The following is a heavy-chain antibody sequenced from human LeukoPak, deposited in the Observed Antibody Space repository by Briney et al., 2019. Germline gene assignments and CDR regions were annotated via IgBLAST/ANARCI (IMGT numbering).Heavy chain of an antibody. CDR1: GFTFGDLL. D-gene: IGHD3-22*01. CDR2: IKQDGSET. CDR3: ARYYYDSSGYYYFDY. Sequence: GGSLRLSCTVSGFTFGDLLMSWVRQAPGQGLEWVASIKQDGSETHLLDSVKDRFTISRDNAKNSLYLQMNSLRAEDTAVYYCARYYYDSSGYYYFDYWGQGTLVTVSS. V-gene: IGHV3-7*01. J-gene: IGHJ4*02.